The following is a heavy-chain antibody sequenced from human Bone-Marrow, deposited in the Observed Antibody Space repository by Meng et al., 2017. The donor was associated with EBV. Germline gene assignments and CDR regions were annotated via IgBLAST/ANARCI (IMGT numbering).Heavy chain of an antibody. D-gene: IGHD4-23*01. CDR3: AHRGLRWFDY. J-gene: IGHJ4*02. CDR1: WFSLSPSGVG. Sequence: QSSVGAAGPTVVKPTQPLTLPFTFPWFSLSPSGVGVGWIRQPPGKALEWLALIYWDDDKRYSPSLKGRLTITKDTSKNQVVLTMTNMDPVDTATYYCAHRGLRWFDYWGQGTLVTVSS. CDR2: IYWDDDK. V-gene: IGHV2-5*02.